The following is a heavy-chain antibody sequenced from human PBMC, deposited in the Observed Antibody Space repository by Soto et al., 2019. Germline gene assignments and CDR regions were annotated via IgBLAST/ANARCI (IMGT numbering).Heavy chain of an antibody. Sequence: QVQLQESGPGLVTPSQTLSLTCTVSGGSISSGGFYWSWIRQHPGKGLEWIGHIYYSGSTPYNPSSKRRVTLLVATSKNHFSMNLSSLTAADTAVYYCASIVASAGTNWLGTWGEGPLVAVSS. J-gene: IGHJ5*02. CDR1: GGSISSGGFY. CDR2: IYYSGST. V-gene: IGHV4-31*03. D-gene: IGHD6-25*01. CDR3: ASIVASAGTNWLGT.